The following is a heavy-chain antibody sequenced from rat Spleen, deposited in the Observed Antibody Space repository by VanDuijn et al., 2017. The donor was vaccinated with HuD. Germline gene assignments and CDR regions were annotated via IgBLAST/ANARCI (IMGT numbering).Heavy chain of an antibody. Sequence: EVQLVESGGGLVQPGRSLKLSCAASGFTFSDYDMAWVRQAPSKGLDWIASISSDGGVTYYRDSVKGRFTISRDNAKGTLYLQMDSLRSEDTATYYCAKRGWYYFDFWGQGVMVTVSS. CDR3: AKRGWYYFDF. J-gene: IGHJ2*01. V-gene: IGHV5-25*01. CDR2: ISSDGGVT. CDR1: GFTFSDYD.